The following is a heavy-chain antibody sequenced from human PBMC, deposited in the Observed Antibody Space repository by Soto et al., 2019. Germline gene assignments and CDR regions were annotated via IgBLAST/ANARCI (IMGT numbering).Heavy chain of an antibody. V-gene: IGHV1-69*02. J-gene: IGHJ6*02. CDR1: GGTFSSYT. D-gene: IGHD3-10*01. CDR3: ARVPNPMVRGVDDYYYYYDMDV. Sequence: ASVKVSCKASGGTFSSYTISWVRQAPGQGLEWMGRIIPILGIANYAQKFQGRVTITADKSTSTAYMELSSLRSEDTAVYYCARVPNPMVRGVDDYYYYYDMDVWGQGTTVTVS. CDR2: IIPILGIA.